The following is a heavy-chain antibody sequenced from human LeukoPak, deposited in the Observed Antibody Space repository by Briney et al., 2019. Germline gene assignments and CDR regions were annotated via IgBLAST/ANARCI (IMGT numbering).Heavy chain of an antibody. V-gene: IGHV3-11*05. CDR1: GFTFSDYY. CDR2: ISSSSRYR. J-gene: IGHJ4*02. CDR3: ARASQDFGVNGFY. D-gene: IGHD4-23*01. Sequence: PGGSLRLSCAASGFTFSDYYMSWIRQAPGKGLEWVSYISSSSRYRNYADSVKGRFTISRDNAKNSLFLEMNSLRAEDTAVYYCARASQDFGVNGFYWGQGTLVTVSS.